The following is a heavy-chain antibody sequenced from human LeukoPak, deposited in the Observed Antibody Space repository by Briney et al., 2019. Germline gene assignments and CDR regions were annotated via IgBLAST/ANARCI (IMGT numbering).Heavy chain of an antibody. D-gene: IGHD6-6*01. J-gene: IGHJ4*02. CDR2: IAPNSGGT. CDR3: AREYSSSSGRLYDY. V-gene: IGHV1-2*02. Sequence: ASVKVSCEASGYTFTGYYMHWVRQAPGQGLEWMGWIAPNSGGTNYALKFQGRVTMTRDTSINTAYMELSRLTSDDTAVYYCAREYSSSSGRLYDYWGLGTLVTVSS. CDR1: GYTFTGYY.